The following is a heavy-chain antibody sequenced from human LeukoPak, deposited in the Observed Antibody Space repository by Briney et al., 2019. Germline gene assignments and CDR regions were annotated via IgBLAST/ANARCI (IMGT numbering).Heavy chain of an antibody. CDR1: GFTFSRHW. D-gene: IGHD4-17*01. CDR2: INSDGTTT. J-gene: IGHJ6*02. V-gene: IGHV3-74*01. Sequence: GGSLRLSCAASGFTFSRHWMHWVRQAPGKGLVWVSRINSDGTTTNYADSVKGRFTISRDNAKNTLYLQMNSLRAEDTAVYYCARDRETTGYYYYGMDVWGQGTTVTVSS. CDR3: ARDRETTGYYYYGMDV.